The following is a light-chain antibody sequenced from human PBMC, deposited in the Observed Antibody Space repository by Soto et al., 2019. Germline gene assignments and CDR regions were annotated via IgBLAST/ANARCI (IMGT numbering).Light chain of an antibody. V-gene: IGKV4-1*01. CDR1: QNILYNSNNKNY. CDR2: WAS. J-gene: IGKJ4*01. CDR3: LQYFGTPLT. Sequence: DIVMTQSPDSLAVSLGERATINCKSSQNILYNSNNKNYLAWYQQKPGQPPQLLNYWASTRESGVPDRFSGSGSGTEFTLTISNLQAEDVAVYYCLQYFGTPLTFGGGTKVEIK.